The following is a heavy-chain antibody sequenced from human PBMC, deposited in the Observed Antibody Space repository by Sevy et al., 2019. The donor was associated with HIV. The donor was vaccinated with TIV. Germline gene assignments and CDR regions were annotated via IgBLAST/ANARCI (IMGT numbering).Heavy chain of an antibody. V-gene: IGHV3-7*01. J-gene: IGHJ4*02. CDR3: ARDPDILSGYPSHYFDY. Sequence: GGSLRLSCAASGFSFSKYWMSWVRQAPGKGLEWVANIKEDGSQKNYLESVKGRFNISRDNAKNLLYLQMNNLRADDTAVYYCARDPDILSGYPSHYFDYWGQGTLVTVS. D-gene: IGHD3-9*01. CDR1: GFSFSKYW. CDR2: IKEDGSQK.